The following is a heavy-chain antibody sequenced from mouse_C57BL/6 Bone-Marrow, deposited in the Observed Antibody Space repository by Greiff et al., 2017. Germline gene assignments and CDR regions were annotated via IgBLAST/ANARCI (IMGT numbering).Heavy chain of an antibody. CDR2: IDPSDSYT. Sequence: VQLQQSGAELVMPGASVKLSCKASGYTFTSYWMHWVKQRPGQGLEWIGEIDPSDSYTNYNQKFKGKSTLTVDKSSSTAYMQLSSLTSEDSAVYYCARGWLLQDYYAMDYWGQGTSVTVSS. D-gene: IGHD2-3*01. J-gene: IGHJ4*01. CDR1: GYTFTSYW. V-gene: IGHV1-69*01. CDR3: ARGWLLQDYYAMDY.